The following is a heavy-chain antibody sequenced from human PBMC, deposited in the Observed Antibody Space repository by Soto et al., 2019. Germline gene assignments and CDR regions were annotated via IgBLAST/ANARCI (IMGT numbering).Heavy chain of an antibody. CDR3: ASDAGYSSGWYEGNWFDP. Sequence: QVQLVESGGGVVQPGRSLRLSCAASGFTFRSYGMHWVRQAPGKGLEWVAVISYDGSSKYYADSVKGRFTISRDNAKYSVYLQMNSLRDEDTAVYYCASDAGYSSGWYEGNWFDPWGQGTLVTVSS. CDR2: ISYDGSSK. J-gene: IGHJ5*02. V-gene: IGHV3-30*03. D-gene: IGHD6-19*01. CDR1: GFTFRSYG.